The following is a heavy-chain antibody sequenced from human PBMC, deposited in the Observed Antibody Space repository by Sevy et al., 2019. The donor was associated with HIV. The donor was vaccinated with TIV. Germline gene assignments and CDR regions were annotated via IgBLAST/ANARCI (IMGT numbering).Heavy chain of an antibody. D-gene: IGHD3-22*01. Sequence: ASVKVSCKASGYTFTGYYVHWLRQAPGQGLEWMGWINPKTGGTYFAKKFQDRVTMTPGTSITTAYMELSGLRFDDTAVYYCARMGDYFDTRGYYPLKYWGQGTLVTVSS. CDR1: GYTFTGYY. CDR2: INPKTGGT. V-gene: IGHV1-2*02. J-gene: IGHJ4*02. CDR3: ARMGDYFDTRGYYPLKY.